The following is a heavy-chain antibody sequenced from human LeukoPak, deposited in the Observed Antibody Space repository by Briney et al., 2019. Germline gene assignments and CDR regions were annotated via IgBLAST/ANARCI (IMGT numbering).Heavy chain of an antibody. CDR3: AKKVVVGATSPYSDFQD. J-gene: IGHJ1*01. CDR2: ISGSGVTT. Sequence: GGTLSLSCEASGFTFSSYAMSWVRQAPGKGLEWVSAISGSGVTTHYAGSVKGRFSISRDNSKNTLYLQMNSLRAEDTALYYCAKKVVVGATSPYSDFQDWGQGTLVTVSS. CDR1: GFTFSSYA. V-gene: IGHV3-23*01. D-gene: IGHD1-26*01.